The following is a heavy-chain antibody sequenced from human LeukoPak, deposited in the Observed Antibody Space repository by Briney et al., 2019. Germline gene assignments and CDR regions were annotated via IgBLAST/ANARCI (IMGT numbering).Heavy chain of an antibody. CDR1: AFIFNNYY. CDR2: ISNSGSTM. V-gene: IGHV3-11*04. Sequence: GGFLRPSCAASAFIFNNYYMSWIRQAPEKGLECVSYISNSGSTMFYADSVKGRFTISRDNAKNSLYLQMNSLRAEDTAVYYCARVGRSGGVFDSWGQGTLVTVSS. J-gene: IGHJ4*02. D-gene: IGHD3-10*01. CDR3: ARVGRSGGVFDS.